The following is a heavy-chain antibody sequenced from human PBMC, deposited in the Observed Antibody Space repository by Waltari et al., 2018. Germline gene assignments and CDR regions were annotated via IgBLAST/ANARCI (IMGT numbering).Heavy chain of an antibody. CDR3: ARRGGIAARRARGDFDY. V-gene: IGHV3-7*01. D-gene: IGHD6-6*01. J-gene: IGHJ4*02. CDR2: IKQDGSEK. Sequence: EVQLVESGGGLVQPGGSLRLSCAASGFTFSSYWMSWVRKAPGKGLGWVANIKQDGSEKYDVDSVKGRFTISRDNAKNSLYLQMNSLRAEDTAVYYCARRGGIAARRARGDFDYWGQGTLVTVSS. CDR1: GFTFSSYW.